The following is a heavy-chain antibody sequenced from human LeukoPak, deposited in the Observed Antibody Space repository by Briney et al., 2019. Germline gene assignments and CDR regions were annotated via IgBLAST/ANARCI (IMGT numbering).Heavy chain of an antibody. Sequence: SETLSLTCTVSGGSISSSSYYWGWIRQPPGKGLEWIGYIYYSGSTNYNPSLKSRVTISVDTSKNQFSLKLSSVTAADTAVYYCARNDERDAFDIWGQGTMVTVSS. CDR1: GGSISSSSYY. J-gene: IGHJ3*02. D-gene: IGHD1-1*01. CDR2: IYYSGST. V-gene: IGHV4-61*05. CDR3: ARNDERDAFDI.